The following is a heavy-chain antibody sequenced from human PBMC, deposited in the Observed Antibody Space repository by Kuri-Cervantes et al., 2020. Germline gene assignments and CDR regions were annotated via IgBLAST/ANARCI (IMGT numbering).Heavy chain of an antibody. CDR1: GYTFTSYD. D-gene: IGHD5-24*01. CDR3: AREGEMARDYFDY. CDR2: MNPNSGNT. J-gene: IGHJ4*02. Sequence: ASVKVSCKASGYTFTSYDINWVRQATGQGLEWMGWMNPNSGNTGYAQKFQGRVAMTRNTSISTAYMELSSLRSEDTAVYYCAREGEMARDYFDYWGQGTLVTVSS. V-gene: IGHV1-8*01.